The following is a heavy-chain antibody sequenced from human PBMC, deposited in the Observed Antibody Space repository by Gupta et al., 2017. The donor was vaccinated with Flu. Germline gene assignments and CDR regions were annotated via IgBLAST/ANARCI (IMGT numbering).Heavy chain of an antibody. Sequence: HWVRQAPGQGLEWMGRINPNSGGTNYAQKFQGRVTMTRDTSISTAYMELSRLRSDDTAVYYCAREIRGNNDYWGQGTLVTVSS. CDR2: INPNSGGT. V-gene: IGHV1-2*06. CDR3: AREIRGNNDY. D-gene: IGHD1-26*01. J-gene: IGHJ4*02.